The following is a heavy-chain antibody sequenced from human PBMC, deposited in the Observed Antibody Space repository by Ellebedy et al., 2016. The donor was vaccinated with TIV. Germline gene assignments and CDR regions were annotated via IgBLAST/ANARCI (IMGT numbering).Heavy chain of an antibody. J-gene: IGHJ6*02. CDR1: GYSFTTYW. CDR3: ARSRPGSGNYYQYGMDV. V-gene: IGHV5-51*01. D-gene: IGHD1-26*01. CDR2: IYPRDYDI. Sequence: GESLKISCEGFGYSFTTYWIGWVRQLPGKGLEWMGFIYPRDYDIRYSPSFQGQVTISADKSISTAYLHWSSLKASDTAIYYCARSRPGSGNYYQYGMDVWGQGTTVTVSS.